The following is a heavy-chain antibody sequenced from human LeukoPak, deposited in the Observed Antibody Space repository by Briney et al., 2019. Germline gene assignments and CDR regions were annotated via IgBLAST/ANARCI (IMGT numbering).Heavy chain of an antibody. CDR3: ARHQRGNSDAFDI. J-gene: IGHJ3*02. D-gene: IGHD4-23*01. V-gene: IGHV4-34*01. CDR2: INHSGST. Sequence: PSETLSLTCAVHGGSFSAYYWSWIRQSPEKGLEWIGEINHSGSTNYNPSLKSRVTISVDTSKNQFSLKLSSVTAADTAVYYCARHQRGNSDAFDIWGQGTMVTVSS. CDR1: GGSFSAYY.